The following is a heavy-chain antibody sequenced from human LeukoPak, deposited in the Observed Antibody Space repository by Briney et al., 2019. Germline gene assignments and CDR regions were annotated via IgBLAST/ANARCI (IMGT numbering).Heavy chain of an antibody. Sequence: ASVKVSCKASGYTFTSYYMHWVRQAPGQGLEWMGIINPSGGSTNYAQKFQGRVTMTRDTSISTAYMELSRLRSDDTAVYYCARDDYYDSSGYYWGQGTLVTVSS. CDR2: INPSGGST. V-gene: IGHV1-46*01. CDR1: GYTFTSYY. CDR3: ARDDYYDSSGYY. J-gene: IGHJ4*02. D-gene: IGHD3-22*01.